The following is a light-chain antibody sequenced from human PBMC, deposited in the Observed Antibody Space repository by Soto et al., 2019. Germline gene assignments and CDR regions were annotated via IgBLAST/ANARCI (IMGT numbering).Light chain of an antibody. J-gene: IGLJ1*01. CDR3: QSYDSSLSGYV. V-gene: IGLV1-40*01. Sequence: QAVVTQPPSVSGAPGKSVTISCTGSSSNIGAGYDVHWYQQLPGTAPKLLIYGNSNRPSGVPDRFSGSKSGTSASLAITGLQAEDEADYYCQSYDSSLSGYVFGTGTKLTVL. CDR2: GNS. CDR1: SSNIGAGYD.